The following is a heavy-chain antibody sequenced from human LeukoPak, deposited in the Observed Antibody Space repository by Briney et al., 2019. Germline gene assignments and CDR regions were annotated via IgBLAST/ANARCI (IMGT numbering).Heavy chain of an antibody. Sequence: GGSLRLSCAASGFTFSSYGMHWVRQAPGKGLEWVAVISYDGSNKYYADSVKGRFTISRDNSKNTLYLQMNSLRAEDTAVYYCAKSVCSSTSCSDFDYWGQGTLVTVSS. CDR1: GFTFSSYG. J-gene: IGHJ4*02. CDR3: AKSVCSSTSCSDFDY. CDR2: ISYDGSNK. V-gene: IGHV3-30*18. D-gene: IGHD2-2*01.